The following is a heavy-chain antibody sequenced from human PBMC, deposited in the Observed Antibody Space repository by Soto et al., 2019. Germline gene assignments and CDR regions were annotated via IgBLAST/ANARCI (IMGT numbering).Heavy chain of an antibody. CDR1: GFSFSTYG. CDR3: ARGVMAATNPENYYYYYMDV. D-gene: IGHD4-4*01. CDR2: IWYDGSNK. Sequence: GGSLRLSCAASGFSFSTYGMHWVRQAPGKGLEWVALIWYDGSNKYDADSVKGRFTISRDNSKNTLYLQMNSLRAEDTAVYYCARGVMAATNPENYYYYYMDVWGKGTTVTVSS. J-gene: IGHJ6*03. V-gene: IGHV3-33*01.